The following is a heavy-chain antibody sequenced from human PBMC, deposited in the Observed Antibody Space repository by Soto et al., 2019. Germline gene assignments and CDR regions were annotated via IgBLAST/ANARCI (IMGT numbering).Heavy chain of an antibody. V-gene: IGHV4-59*01. CDR3: ARDRSSGCPDY. D-gene: IGHD6-19*01. J-gene: IGHJ4*02. CDR1: GGSISSYY. CDR2: IYYSGST. Sequence: PSETLSLTCTVSGGSISSYYWSWIRQPPGKGLEWIGYIYYSGSTNYNPSLKSRVTISVDTSKNQFSLKLSSVTAADTAVYYCARDRSSGCPDYWGQGTRVTVAS.